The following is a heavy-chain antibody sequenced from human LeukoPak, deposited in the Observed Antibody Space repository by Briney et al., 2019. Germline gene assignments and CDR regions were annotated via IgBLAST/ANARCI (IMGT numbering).Heavy chain of an antibody. CDR1: GYTFTSYA. J-gene: IGHJ5*02. D-gene: IGHD3-10*01. CDR2: IDAGNGNT. Sequence: GASVKVSCKASGYTFTSYAMHWVRQAPGQRLEWMGWIDAGNGNTKYSQKFQGRVTITRDTSASTAYMELSSLRSEDTAVYYCARDLETGYGSGSPRDNWFDPWGQGTLVTVSS. V-gene: IGHV1-3*01. CDR3: ARDLETGYGSGSPRDNWFDP.